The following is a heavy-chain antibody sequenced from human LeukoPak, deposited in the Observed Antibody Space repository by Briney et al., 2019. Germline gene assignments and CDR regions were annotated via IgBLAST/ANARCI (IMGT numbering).Heavy chain of an antibody. D-gene: IGHD3-16*02. Sequence: ASVKVSFKASGYTFTSYGISWVRQAPGQGLEWMGWISAYNGNTNYAQKLQGRVTMTTDTSTSTAYMDLRSLRSDDTAVYYCARAPMITFGGVIVPFDYWGQGTLVTVSS. CDR1: GYTFTSYG. CDR3: ARAPMITFGGVIVPFDY. CDR2: ISAYNGNT. V-gene: IGHV1-18*01. J-gene: IGHJ4*02.